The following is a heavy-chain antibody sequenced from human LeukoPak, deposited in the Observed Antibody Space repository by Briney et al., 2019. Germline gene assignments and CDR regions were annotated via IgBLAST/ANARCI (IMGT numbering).Heavy chain of an antibody. CDR2: INHSGST. CDR3: ASLGSGRYDY. J-gene: IGHJ4*02. Sequence: TTSETLSLTCAVYGGSFSGYYWSWIRQPPGKGLEWIGEINHSGSTNYNPSLKSRVTISVDTSKNQFSLKLSSVTAADTAVYYCASLGSGRYDYWGQGTLVTVSS. CDR1: GGSFSGYY. D-gene: IGHD6-19*01. V-gene: IGHV4-34*01.